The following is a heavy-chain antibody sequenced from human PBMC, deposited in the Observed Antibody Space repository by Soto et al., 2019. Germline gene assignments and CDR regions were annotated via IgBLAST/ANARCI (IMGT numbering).Heavy chain of an antibody. CDR2: ISYDGSNK. D-gene: IGHD4-17*01. V-gene: IGHV3-30-3*01. Sequence: QVQLVESGGGVVQPGRSLRLSCAASGFTFSSYAIYWVRQAPGKGLEWVAVISYDGSNKYYADSVKGRFTISRDNSKNTLYLQMNSLRTEDTAVYYCARGTTAKMAYYGMDVWGQGTTVTVSS. CDR1: GFTFSSYA. J-gene: IGHJ6*02. CDR3: ARGTTAKMAYYGMDV.